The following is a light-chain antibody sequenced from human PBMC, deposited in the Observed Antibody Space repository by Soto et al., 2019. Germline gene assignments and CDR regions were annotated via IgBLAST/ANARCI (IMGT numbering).Light chain of an antibody. CDR2: GAS. CDR3: QQYSTSPLT. Sequence: EIVLTQSPGTLSLSPGERATLSCRASQSITSRYFAWYQQTPGQAPRLLIYGASLRATGIPDRFSGSGSGTDFTLTITRLEPEDSAIYYFQQYSTSPLTFGGGTKVQIK. V-gene: IGKV3-20*01. CDR1: QSITSRY. J-gene: IGKJ4*01.